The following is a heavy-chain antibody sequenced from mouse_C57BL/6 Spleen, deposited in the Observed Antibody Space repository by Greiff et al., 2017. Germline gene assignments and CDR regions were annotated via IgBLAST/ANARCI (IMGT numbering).Heavy chain of an antibody. V-gene: IGHV1-52*01. CDR1: GYTFTSYW. D-gene: IGHD2-3*01. J-gene: IGHJ3*01. Sequence: QVQLQQPGAELVRPGSSVKLSCKASGYTFTSYWMHWVKQRPIQGLEWIGNIDPSDSETHYNQKFKDKATLTVDKSSSTAYMQLSSLTSEDSAVYYCARGHGYYSAWFAYWGQGTLVTVSA. CDR3: ARGHGYYSAWFAY. CDR2: IDPSDSET.